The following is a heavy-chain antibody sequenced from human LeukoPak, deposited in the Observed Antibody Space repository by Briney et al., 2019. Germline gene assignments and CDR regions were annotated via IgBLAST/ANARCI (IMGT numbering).Heavy chain of an antibody. CDR3: ARMLFGPCGISGKGDFDF. J-gene: IGHJ4*02. CDR2: IDWDDDK. D-gene: IGHD3-10*02. Sequence: ESGPALVKPTQTLTLTCTFSGFSLSTRGMCVTWIRQPPGKALEWLALIDWDDDKYYSTSLKTRLTISRDTSKNQVVLTMTNMDPVDTATYYCARMLFGPCGISGKGDFDFWGQGTLVTVSS. CDR1: GFSLSTRGMC. V-gene: IGHV2-70*01.